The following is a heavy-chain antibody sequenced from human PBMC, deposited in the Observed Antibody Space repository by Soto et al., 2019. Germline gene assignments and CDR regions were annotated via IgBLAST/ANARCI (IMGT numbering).Heavy chain of an antibody. J-gene: IGHJ6*02. CDR1: GYSIGSGYY. CDR2: IYHAGSV. CDR3: ARTFDCYGMDV. Sequence: SETLSLTCAVSGYSIGSGYYWAWIRQSSGEGLEWIGSIYHAGSVYYNPSLNGRVALSMDTSKNHFSLKLTSVTAADTAVYYCARTFDCYGMDVWGQGTTVTVSS. V-gene: IGHV4-38-2*01.